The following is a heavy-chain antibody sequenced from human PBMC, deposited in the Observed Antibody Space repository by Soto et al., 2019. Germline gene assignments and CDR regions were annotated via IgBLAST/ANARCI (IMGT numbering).Heavy chain of an antibody. CDR2: IYHSGST. D-gene: IGHD1-1*01. Sequence: PSETLSLTCAVSGGSISSSNWWSWVRQSPGKGLEWIGEIYHSGSTNYNPSLKSRVTMSVDKSKNQFSLNLNSVTAADTAVYYCARKASNNSPCYFDYWGQGTLVTVSS. CDR1: GGSISSSNW. J-gene: IGHJ4*02. V-gene: IGHV4-4*02. CDR3: ARKASNNSPCYFDY.